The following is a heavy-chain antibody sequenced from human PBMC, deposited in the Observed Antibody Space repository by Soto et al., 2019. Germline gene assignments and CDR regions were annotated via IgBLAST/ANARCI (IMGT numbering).Heavy chain of an antibody. Sequence: GGSLRLSCAASGFTFSHYAMSWVRQAPGKGLEWVSGITGSGVTTYYADSVKGRFTISRDNSKNLLYLQMNSLRAEDTAIYYCAKDADVVVGVAGLTNWCDPWGQGTLVTVSS. V-gene: IGHV3-23*01. CDR1: GFTFSHYA. CDR2: ITGSGVTT. CDR3: AKDADVVVGVAGLTNWCDP. J-gene: IGHJ5*02. D-gene: IGHD2-15*01.